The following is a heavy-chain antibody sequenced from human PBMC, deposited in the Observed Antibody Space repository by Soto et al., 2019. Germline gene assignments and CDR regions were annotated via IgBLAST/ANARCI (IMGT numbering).Heavy chain of an antibody. J-gene: IGHJ4*02. V-gene: IGHV4-59*01. D-gene: IGHD6-19*01. CDR3: ARARTSSAVDFDY. CDR2: IYYSGST. Sequence: SETLSLTCTVSGGSISSYYWSWIRQPPGKGLEWIGYIYYSGSTNYNPSLKSRVTISVDTSKNQFSLKLSSVTAADTAVYYCARARTSSAVDFDYWGQGTLVTVSS. CDR1: GGSISSYY.